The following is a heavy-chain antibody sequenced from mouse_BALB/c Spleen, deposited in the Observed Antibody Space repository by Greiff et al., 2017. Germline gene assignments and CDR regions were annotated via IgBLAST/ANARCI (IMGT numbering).Heavy chain of an antibody. CDR2: ISSGGSYT. Sequence: EVQGVESGGGLVKPGGSLKLSCAASGFTFSSYGMSWVRQTPDKRLEWVATISSGGSYTYYPDSVKGRFTISRDNAKNTLYLQMSSLKSEDTAMYYCARHGGYDSFAYWGQGTLVTVSA. CDR1: GFTFSSYG. D-gene: IGHD2-2*01. J-gene: IGHJ3*01. V-gene: IGHV5-6*01. CDR3: ARHGGYDSFAY.